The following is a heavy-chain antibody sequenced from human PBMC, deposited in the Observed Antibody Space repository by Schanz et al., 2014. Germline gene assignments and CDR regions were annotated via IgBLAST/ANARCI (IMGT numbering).Heavy chain of an antibody. CDR2: IGGDASRT. CDR1: GFNFITFA. CDR3: ARAPPLVRGIAGWFGP. J-gene: IGHJ5*02. Sequence: EVHLVESGGGLVQPGGSLRLSCAASGFNFITFAMSWVRQAPGKGPEWVSAIGGDASRTYYADSVKGRFTISRDNSKSTLYLQRNSLRADDTALYYWARAPPLVRGIAGWFGPWGQGSLVTVSS. D-gene: IGHD3-10*01. V-gene: IGHV3-23*04.